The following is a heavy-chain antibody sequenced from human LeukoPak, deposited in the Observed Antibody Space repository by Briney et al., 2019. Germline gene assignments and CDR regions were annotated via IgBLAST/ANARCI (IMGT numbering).Heavy chain of an antibody. V-gene: IGHV4-34*01. J-gene: IGHJ3*02. D-gene: IGHD2-2*02. Sequence: GSLRLSCAASGFSFSSYNMNWVRQPPGKGLEWIGEINHSGSTNYNPSLKSRVTISVDTSKNQFSLKLSSVTAADTAVYYCARESIRTGAFDIWGQGTMVTVSS. CDR1: GFSFSSYN. CDR3: ARESIRTGAFDI. CDR2: INHSGST.